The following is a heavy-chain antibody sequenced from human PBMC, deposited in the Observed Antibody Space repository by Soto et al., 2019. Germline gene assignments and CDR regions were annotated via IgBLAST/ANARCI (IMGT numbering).Heavy chain of an antibody. D-gene: IGHD3-3*01. Sequence: QLQLQESGPGLVKPSETLSLTCSVSGGSISISTYFWVWIRQPPGTGLEWIGSIHYSGTTYYSPSRKSRLTISVDTSQNQFSLNLTSVTAADTAVYYVARQGKRITIFGVVTGGLDVWGQGTTVTIS. CDR2: IHYSGTT. CDR3: ARQGKRITIFGVVTGGLDV. J-gene: IGHJ6*02. CDR1: GGSISISTYF. V-gene: IGHV4-39*01.